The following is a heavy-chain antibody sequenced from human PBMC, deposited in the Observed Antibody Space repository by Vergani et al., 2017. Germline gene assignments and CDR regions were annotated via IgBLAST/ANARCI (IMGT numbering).Heavy chain of an antibody. CDR3: ARGSTSGESDY. V-gene: IGHV4-31*03. D-gene: IGHD2-2*01. CDR1: GGSISSGGYY. J-gene: IGHJ4*02. CDR2: IYYSGST. Sequence: QVQLQESGPGLVKPSQTLSLTCTVSGGSISSGGYYWSWIRQHPGKGLEWIGYIYYSGSTYYNPSLKSRVTISVDPSKNQFSLQLSSVTAADTAVYYCARGSTSGESDYWGQGTLVTVSA.